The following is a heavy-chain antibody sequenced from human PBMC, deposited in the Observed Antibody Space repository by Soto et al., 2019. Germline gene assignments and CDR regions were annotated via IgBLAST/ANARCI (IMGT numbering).Heavy chain of an antibody. Sequence: QVQLVESGGXXVQPGRSLRLSCAASGFTFSSYAMHWVRQAPGKGLEWVAVISYDGSNKYYADSVKGRFTISRDNSKNTLYLQMNSLRAEDTAVYYCARDNRNLIPFDYWGQGTMVTVTS. CDR2: ISYDGSNK. CDR3: ARDNRNLIPFDY. V-gene: IGHV3-30-3*01. D-gene: IGHD4-4*01. CDR1: GFTFSSYA. J-gene: IGHJ4*02.